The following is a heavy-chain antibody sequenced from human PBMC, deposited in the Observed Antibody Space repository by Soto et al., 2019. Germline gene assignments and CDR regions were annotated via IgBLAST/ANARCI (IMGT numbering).Heavy chain of an antibody. CDR2: TYYRSKWYN. Sequence: SQSLSLTCAISGDSVSSNSAAWNWIRQSPSRGLEWLGRTYYRSKWYNDYAVSVKSRTTINPDTSKNQFSLQLNSVTPEDTAVYYCARDRLPPTPGFGATAGKVNHYHMGLWGKGTTVTVSS. CDR1: GDSVSSNSAA. D-gene: IGHD6-13*01. CDR3: ARDRLPPTPGFGATAGKVNHYHMGL. J-gene: IGHJ6*03. V-gene: IGHV6-1*01.